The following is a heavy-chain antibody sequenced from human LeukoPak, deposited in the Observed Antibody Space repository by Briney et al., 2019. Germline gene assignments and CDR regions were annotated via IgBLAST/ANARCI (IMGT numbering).Heavy chain of an antibody. J-gene: IGHJ3*02. D-gene: IGHD6-13*01. CDR2: ISAYNGNT. CDR1: GYTFTSYG. V-gene: IGHV1-18*01. Sequence: ASVKVSCKASGYTFTSYGISWVRQAPGQGLEWMGWISAYNGNTNYAQKLQGRVTMTTDTSTSTAYMELRSLRSDDTAVYYCARGSTSRKTAAGTIAFDIWGQGTWSPSLQ. CDR3: ARGSTSRKTAAGTIAFDI.